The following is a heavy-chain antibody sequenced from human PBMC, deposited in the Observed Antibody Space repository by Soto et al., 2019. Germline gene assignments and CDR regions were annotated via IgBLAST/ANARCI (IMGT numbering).Heavy chain of an antibody. CDR3: ARHERVGAHY. CDR1: GGPISSSSYY. J-gene: IGHJ4*02. CDR2: IYYSGST. V-gene: IGHV4-39*01. D-gene: IGHD1-26*01. Sequence: SETLSLTCTVSGGPISSSSYYWGWIRQPPGKGLEWIGSIYYSGSTYYNPSLKSRVTISVDTSKNQFSLKLSSVTAADTAVYYCARHERVGAHYWGQGTLVTVSS.